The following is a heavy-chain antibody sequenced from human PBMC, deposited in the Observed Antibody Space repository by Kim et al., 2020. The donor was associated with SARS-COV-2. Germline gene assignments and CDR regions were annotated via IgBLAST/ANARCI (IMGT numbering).Heavy chain of an antibody. J-gene: IGHJ4*02. D-gene: IGHD5-12*01. CDR1: GFTFSGSA. V-gene: IGHV3-73*01. Sequence: GGSLRLSCAASGFTFSGSAMHWVRQASGKGLEWVGRIRSKANSYATAYAASVKGRFTISRDDSKNTAYLQMNSLKTEDTAVYYCTRLRRDGYNWYFDYWGQGTLVTVSS. CDR2: IRSKANSYAT. CDR3: TRLRRDGYNWYFDY.